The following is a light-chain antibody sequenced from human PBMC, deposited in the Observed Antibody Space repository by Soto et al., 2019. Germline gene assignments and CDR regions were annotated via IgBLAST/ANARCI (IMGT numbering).Light chain of an antibody. Sequence: SYELTQPPSVSVAPGKTARITCGGNKIGSKSGHWYQQKPGQAPVPVIYYDSDRPSGIPERFSGSNSGNTATLTTSRVEAGDEADYYCQVWDSSSDHPGVFGGGTKLTVL. J-gene: IGLJ2*01. V-gene: IGLV3-21*04. CDR3: QVWDSSSDHPGV. CDR1: KIGSKS. CDR2: YDS.